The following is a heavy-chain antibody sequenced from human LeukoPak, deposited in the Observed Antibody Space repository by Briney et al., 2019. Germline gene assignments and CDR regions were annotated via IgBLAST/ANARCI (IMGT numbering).Heavy chain of an antibody. Sequence: PSETLSLTCTVSGGSISSGDYYWSWIRQPPGKGLEWIAYMYYSGSTYYNPSLKSRVTMSADTSKNQLSLKLSSVTAADTAVYYCARGDMVRGVPLDYWGQGTLVTVSS. J-gene: IGHJ4*02. V-gene: IGHV4-30-4*01. CDR1: GGSISSGDYY. CDR2: MYYSGST. CDR3: ARGDMVRGVPLDY. D-gene: IGHD3-10*01.